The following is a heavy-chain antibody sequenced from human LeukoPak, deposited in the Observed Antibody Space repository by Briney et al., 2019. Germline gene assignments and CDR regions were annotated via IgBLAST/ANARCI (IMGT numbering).Heavy chain of an antibody. J-gene: IGHJ4*02. Sequence: SETLSLTCNVSGYSISSGYYWAWIRQAPGKGLEWIGSIYHSGYTHYNPSLKGRVTISVDTSKNDFSLKLSSVAAADTAIYYCARHLNPTHYFDYWGQGTLVTVSS. V-gene: IGHV4-38-2*02. CDR2: IYHSGYT. CDR1: GYSISSGYY. CDR3: ARHLNPTHYFDY.